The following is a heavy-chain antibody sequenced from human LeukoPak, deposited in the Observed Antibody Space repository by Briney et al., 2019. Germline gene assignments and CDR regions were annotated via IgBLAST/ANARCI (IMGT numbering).Heavy chain of an antibody. CDR1: GFTFSSYG. CDR2: IRYDGSNK. J-gene: IGHJ4*02. CDR3: AKDFLTYYYDSSGYYLDY. Sequence: GGSLRLSCAASGFTFSSYGMHWVRQAPGKGLEWVAFIRYDGSNKYYADSVKGRFTISRDNSKNTLYLQMNSLRAEDTAVYYCAKDFLTYYYDSSGYYLDYWGQGTLVTVSS. V-gene: IGHV3-30*02. D-gene: IGHD3-22*01.